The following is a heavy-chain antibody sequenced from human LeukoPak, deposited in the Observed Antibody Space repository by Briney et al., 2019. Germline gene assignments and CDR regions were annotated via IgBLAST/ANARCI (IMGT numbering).Heavy chain of an antibody. CDR2: IYTSGGT. J-gene: IGHJ4*02. D-gene: IGHD6-6*01. V-gene: IGHV4-4*09. Sequence: SETLSLTCTVSDDSISSYYWSWIRQPPGKGLEWIGYIYTSGGTNYIPSLKGRVTISIDTSKNQFSLKLSSVAAADSAVYYCARLTRLSTSPDRYYLDYWGQGTLVTVSS. CDR3: ARLTRLSTSPDRYYLDY. CDR1: DDSISSYY.